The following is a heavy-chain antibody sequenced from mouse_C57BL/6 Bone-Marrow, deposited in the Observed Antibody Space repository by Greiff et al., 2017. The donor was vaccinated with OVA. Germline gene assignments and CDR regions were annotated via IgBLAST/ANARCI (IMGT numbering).Heavy chain of an antibody. CDR2: INPNNGGT. J-gene: IGHJ2*01. V-gene: IGHV1-26*01. Sequence: EVQLQQSGPELVKPGASVKISCKASGYTFTDYYMNWVKQSHGKSLEWIGDINPNNGGTSYNQKFKGKATLTVDKSSSTAYMELRSLTSEDSAVYYCASSLNWDEDFDYWGQGTTLTVSS. D-gene: IGHD4-1*01. CDR1: GYTFTDYY. CDR3: ASSLNWDEDFDY.